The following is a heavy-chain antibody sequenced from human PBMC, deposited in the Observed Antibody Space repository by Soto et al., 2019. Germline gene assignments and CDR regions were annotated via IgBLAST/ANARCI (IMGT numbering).Heavy chain of an antibody. J-gene: IGHJ5*02. D-gene: IGHD5-12*01. V-gene: IGHV3-23*01. CDR3: SKWDGYGDQ. CDR1: GFTFSTNS. CDR2: ISGGGDST. Sequence: EVQLSESGGGVVQPGGSLRLSCAASGFTFSTNSMTWVRQAPGKGLEWVCGISGGGDSTHYADSVKGRFTISRDNSKNMVYLQMNSLTADDTAVYFCSKWDGYGDQWGQGTLVTVSS.